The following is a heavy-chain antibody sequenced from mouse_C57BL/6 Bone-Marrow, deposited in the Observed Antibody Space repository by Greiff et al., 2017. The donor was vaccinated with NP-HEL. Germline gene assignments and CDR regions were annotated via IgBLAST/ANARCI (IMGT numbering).Heavy chain of an antibody. V-gene: IGHV1-82*01. CDR1: GYAFSSSW. CDR2: IYPGDGDT. D-gene: IGHD2-4*01. Sequence: QVQLQQPGPELVKPGASVKISCKASGYAFSSSWMNWVKQRPGKGLEWIGRIYPGDGDTNYNGKFKGKATLTADKSSSTAYMQLSSLTSEDSAVYFCARPDYDFDYWGQGTTLTVSS. J-gene: IGHJ2*01. CDR3: ARPDYDFDY.